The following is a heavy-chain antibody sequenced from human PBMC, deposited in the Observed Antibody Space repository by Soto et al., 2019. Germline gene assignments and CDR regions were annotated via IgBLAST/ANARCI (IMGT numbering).Heavy chain of an antibody. J-gene: IGHJ3*02. CDR1: GYTFTIYG. V-gene: IGHV1-18*01. CDR3: ARATTEDQWLEGGAAFDI. CDR2: ISAYNGNT. D-gene: IGHD6-19*01. Sequence: VKVSCKASGYTFTIYGISWVRQAPGQGLEWMGWISAYNGNTNYAQKLQGRVTMTTDTSTSTAYMELRSLRSDDTAVYYCARATTEDQWLEGGAAFDIWGQGTMVTVSS.